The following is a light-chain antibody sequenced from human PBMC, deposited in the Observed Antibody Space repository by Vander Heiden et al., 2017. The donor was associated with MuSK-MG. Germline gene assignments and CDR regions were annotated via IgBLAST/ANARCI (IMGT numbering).Light chain of an antibody. V-gene: IGLV1-40*01. J-gene: IGLJ2*01. CDR1: SSNIGAGYD. Sequence: HSVLTQPPSVAGAPGPRVTISCTGSSSNIGAGYDVHWYQQIPGTGPKLLIYGNNKRPSGVPDRFSGSKSGTSASLAITGLQAEDEADYYCQSYDSSLSVVVFGGGTKL. CDR2: GNN. CDR3: QSYDSSLSVVV.